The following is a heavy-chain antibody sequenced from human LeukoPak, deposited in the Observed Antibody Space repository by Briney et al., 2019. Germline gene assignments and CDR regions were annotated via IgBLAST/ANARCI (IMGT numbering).Heavy chain of an antibody. CDR1: GFIFDDYV. D-gene: IGHD6-13*01. CDR2: ITWNGGSI. J-gene: IGHJ6*02. Sequence: GGSLRLSCAASGFIFDDYVIHWVRQAPGKGLEWVSGITWNGGSIGYADSVKGRFTISRDNAKKSLYLQMNSLRAEDTALYYCAKEAKEAAGTVNPYYYYFGMDVWGQGTTVTVSS. V-gene: IGHV3-9*01. CDR3: AKEAKEAAGTVNPYYYYFGMDV.